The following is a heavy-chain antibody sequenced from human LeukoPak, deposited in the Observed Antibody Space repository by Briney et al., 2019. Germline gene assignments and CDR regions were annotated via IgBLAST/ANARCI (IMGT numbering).Heavy chain of an antibody. CDR3: GRLMGGYDSYFYGMDV. CDR1: GFTFSSYT. V-gene: IGHV3-30-3*01. CDR2: ISSDGSNI. D-gene: IGHD5-12*01. Sequence: PGGSLRLSCAASGFTFSSYTMHWVRQGPGKGLEWVAVISSDGSNIFNAASVKGRFTISRDNSKNTLYLQMNSLRAEDTAVYYCGRLMGGYDSYFYGMDVWGQGTTVTVSS. J-gene: IGHJ6*02.